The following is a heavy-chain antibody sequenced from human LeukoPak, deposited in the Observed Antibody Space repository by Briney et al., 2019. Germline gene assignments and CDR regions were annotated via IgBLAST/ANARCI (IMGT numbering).Heavy chain of an antibody. CDR1: GGSFSGYY. CDR2: INHSVST. J-gene: IGHJ4*02. Sequence: PSESLSLTCAVYGGSFSGYYWSCIRQPPGKGLEWIGEINHSVSTNYNPSLKSRVTISLDTSKNQFSLKLISVTAADTAVYYCARGLRSIGAAGSYWGQGTLVTVSS. V-gene: IGHV4-34*01. CDR3: ARGLRSIGAAGSY. D-gene: IGHD6-13*01.